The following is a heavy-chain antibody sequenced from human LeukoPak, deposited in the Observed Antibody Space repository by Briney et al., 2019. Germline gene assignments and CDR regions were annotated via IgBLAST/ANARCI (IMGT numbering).Heavy chain of an antibody. J-gene: IGHJ4*02. CDR1: GFTFSSYE. D-gene: IGHD6-13*01. CDR2: ISWNSGTI. CDR3: AKRSAAGTVGYFDY. V-gene: IGHV3-9*01. Sequence: GGSLRLSCAASGFTFSSYEMNWVRQAPGKGLEWVSGISWNSGTIYYSDSVKGRFTISREDAKNSLFLQMNSLRTEDTALYYCAKRSAAGTVGYFDYWGQGTLVNVSS.